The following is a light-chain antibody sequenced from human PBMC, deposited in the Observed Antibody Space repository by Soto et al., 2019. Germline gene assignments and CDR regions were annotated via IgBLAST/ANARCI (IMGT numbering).Light chain of an antibody. V-gene: IGKV1-6*01. Sequence: AIQMTQSPSSLSASVGDRVTITCRTSQGIRNDLAWYQQKPGEAPKLLIYAASNLQSGVPSRFSDSGSGTDFTLTISSLQSEDFATYYCLQNYNFPWTFGQGTKVEIK. CDR3: LQNYNFPWT. CDR1: QGIRND. J-gene: IGKJ1*01. CDR2: AAS.